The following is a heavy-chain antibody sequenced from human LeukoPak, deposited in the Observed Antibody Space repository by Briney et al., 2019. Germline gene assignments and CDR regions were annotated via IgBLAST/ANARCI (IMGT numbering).Heavy chain of an antibody. D-gene: IGHD3-3*01. CDR1: GGSISGYY. J-gene: IGHJ4*02. CDR2: IYTSGST. Sequence: SETLSLTCTVSGGSISGYYWSWIRQPGGRGLEWIGRIYTSGSTNYNPSLKSRVTMSVDTSKNQFSLKLISVTAADTAVYYCAREGNIIRFLNDWGQGTLVTVSS. V-gene: IGHV4-4*07. CDR3: AREGNIIRFLND.